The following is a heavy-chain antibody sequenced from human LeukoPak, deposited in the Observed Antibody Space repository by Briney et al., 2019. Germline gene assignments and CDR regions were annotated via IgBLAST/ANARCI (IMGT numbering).Heavy chain of an antibody. CDR3: ARDRRDGYNSFYYFDY. Sequence: SETLSLTCTVSGGSITTNYWSWIRQPAGRGLEWIGRIYTGGSTNYNPSLKSRVTMSVDTSKSQFSLKLNSVTAADTAVYYCARDRRDGYNSFYYFDYWGQGTLVTVSS. D-gene: IGHD5-24*01. CDR1: GGSITTNY. V-gene: IGHV4-4*07. CDR2: IYTGGST. J-gene: IGHJ4*02.